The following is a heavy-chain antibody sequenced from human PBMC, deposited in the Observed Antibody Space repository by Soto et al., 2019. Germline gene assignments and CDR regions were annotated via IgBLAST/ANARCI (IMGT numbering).Heavy chain of an antibody. D-gene: IGHD2-2*01. V-gene: IGHV1-46*01. CDR3: ARGAYLGYCTNSNCYGRQYNWFDP. CDR2: INPSGGAT. J-gene: IGHJ5*02. Sequence: ASVKVSCKSSGYTFTVYYLHWVRQAPGRGLEWMGMINPSGGATTYAQKFQGRLTMTGDASTSTVYMELSSLRSEDTAVYYCARGAYLGYCTNSNCYGRQYNWFDPWGQGTLVTVSS. CDR1: GYTFTVYY.